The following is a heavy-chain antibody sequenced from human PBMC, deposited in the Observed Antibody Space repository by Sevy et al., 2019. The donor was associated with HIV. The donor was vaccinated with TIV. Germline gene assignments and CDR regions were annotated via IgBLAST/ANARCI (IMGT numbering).Heavy chain of an antibody. CDR2: ISYDGSNK. J-gene: IGHJ6*02. CDR3: AKGGLGSSWISGYYYGMDV. Sequence: GGSLRLSCAASGFTFSSYGMHWVRQAPGKGLEWVAVISYDGSNKYYADSVKGRFTISRDNSKNTLYLQMNSLRAEDTAVYYCAKGGLGSSWISGYYYGMDVWGQGTTVTVSS. CDR1: GFTFSSYG. V-gene: IGHV3-30*18. D-gene: IGHD6-13*01.